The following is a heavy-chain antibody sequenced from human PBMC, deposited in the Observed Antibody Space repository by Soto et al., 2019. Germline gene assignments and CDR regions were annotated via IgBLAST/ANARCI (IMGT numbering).Heavy chain of an antibody. CDR3: ARGGIAARPAYYYYYYGMDV. D-gene: IGHD6-6*01. V-gene: IGHV4-61*01. Sequence: QVQLQESGPGLVKPSETLSLTCTVSGGSVSSGSYYWSWIRQPPGKGLEWIGYIYYSGSTNYNPSLKSRVTISGDTSKNQFSLKLSSVTAADTAVYYCARGGIAARPAYYYYYYGMDVWGQGTTVTVSS. CDR1: GGSVSSGSYY. J-gene: IGHJ6*02. CDR2: IYYSGST.